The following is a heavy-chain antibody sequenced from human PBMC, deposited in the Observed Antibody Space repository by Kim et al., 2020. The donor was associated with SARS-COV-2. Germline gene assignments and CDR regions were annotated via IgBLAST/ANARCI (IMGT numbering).Heavy chain of an antibody. D-gene: IGHD3-3*01. Sequence: SETLSLTCTVSGGSISSSSYYWGWIRQPPGKGREWIGSIYYSGSTYYNPSLKSRVTISVDKSKNQFSLKLSSVTAADTAVDYCALGFWSGYYTVAYYYG. CDR3: ALGFWSGYYTVAYYYG. J-gene: IGHJ6*01. V-gene: IGHV4-39*01. CDR1: GGSISSSSYY. CDR2: IYYSGST.